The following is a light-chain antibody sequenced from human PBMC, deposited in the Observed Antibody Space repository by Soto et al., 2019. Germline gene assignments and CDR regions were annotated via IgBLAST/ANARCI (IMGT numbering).Light chain of an antibody. V-gene: IGLV2-14*01. CDR3: SSYTSSSTVV. CDR1: SSDVGAYND. Sequence: QSTLTQPASVSGSPGQSVTISCSGSSSDVGAYNDVSWYQRHPGKAPKLMIYDVTNRPAGVCNLFSGSTSGNAASLTISGLQAEDEDDYFCSSYTSSSTVVFGGGTQLTVL. J-gene: IGLJ3*02. CDR2: DVT.